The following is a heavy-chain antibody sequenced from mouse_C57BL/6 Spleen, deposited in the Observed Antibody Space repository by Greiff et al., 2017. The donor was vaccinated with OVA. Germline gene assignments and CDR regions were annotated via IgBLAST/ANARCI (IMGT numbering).Heavy chain of an antibody. CDR1: GYSFTDYN. Sequence: EVKLVESGPELVKPGASVKISCKASGYSFTDYNMNWVKQSNGKSLEWIGVINPNYGTTSYNQKFKGKATLTVDQSSSTAYMQLNSLTSEDSAVYDCARDDYYGSRGLDVWGTGTTVTVSS. CDR2: INPNYGTT. CDR3: ARDDYYGSRGLDV. D-gene: IGHD1-1*01. V-gene: IGHV1-39*01. J-gene: IGHJ1*03.